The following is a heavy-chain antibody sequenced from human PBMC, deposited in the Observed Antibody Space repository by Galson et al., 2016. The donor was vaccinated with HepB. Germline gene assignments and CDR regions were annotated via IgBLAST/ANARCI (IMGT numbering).Heavy chain of an antibody. CDR1: GGSISSNNW. CDR3: AREGDHYGDFFRQYYHYGMDI. V-gene: IGHV4-4*02. CDR2: MSYRGNT. J-gene: IGHJ6*02. Sequence: ATLSLTCAVSGGSISSNNWWTWVRQPPGKGLEWIGYMSYRGNTYYNPSLKTRVSISIDTSKNQFSLKLNSATAADTAVYYCAREGDHYGDFFRQYYHYGMDIWGQGTTVTVSS. D-gene: IGHD4-17*01.